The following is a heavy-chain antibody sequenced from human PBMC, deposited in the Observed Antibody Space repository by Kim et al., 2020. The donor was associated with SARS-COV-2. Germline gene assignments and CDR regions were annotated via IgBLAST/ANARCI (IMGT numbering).Heavy chain of an antibody. D-gene: IGHD3-22*01. Sequence: GGSLRLSCAASGFTFSSYSMNWVRQAPGKGLEWVSSISSSSSYIYYADSVKGRFTISRDNAKNSLYLQMNSLRAEDTAVYYCASRPVYDSSGYYYFDYWGQGTLVTVSS. CDR2: ISSSSSYI. CDR3: ASRPVYDSSGYYYFDY. J-gene: IGHJ4*02. CDR1: GFTFSSYS. V-gene: IGHV3-21*01.